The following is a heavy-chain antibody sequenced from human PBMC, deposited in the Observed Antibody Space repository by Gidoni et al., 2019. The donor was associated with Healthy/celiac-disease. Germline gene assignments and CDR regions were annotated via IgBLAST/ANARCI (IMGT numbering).Heavy chain of an antibody. J-gene: IGHJ6*02. CDR3: AREPRDYDILTGYYYYGMDV. D-gene: IGHD3-9*01. CDR1: GGSISRYY. V-gene: IGHV4-4*07. Sequence: QVQLQESGPGLVKPSETLSLTCTVSGGSISRYYWSWIRQPAGKGLEWIGRIYTSGSTNYNPSLKSRVTMSVDTSKNQFSLKLSSVTAADTAVYYCAREPRDYDILTGYYYYGMDVWGQGTTVTVSS. CDR2: IYTSGST.